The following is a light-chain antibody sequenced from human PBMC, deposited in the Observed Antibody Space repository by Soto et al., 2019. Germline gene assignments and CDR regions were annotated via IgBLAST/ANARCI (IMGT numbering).Light chain of an antibody. CDR3: QQYSSSLRT. Sequence: IVLTQSPGTLSLSPGERATLSCRASQSVSSSYLAWYQQKPGQAPRLLIYGTSNRATGIPDRFSGSGSGTAFTLTISRLEPEDLGVYYCQQYSSSLRTFGQGTKVDI. J-gene: IGKJ1*01. CDR1: QSVSSSY. V-gene: IGKV3-20*01. CDR2: GTS.